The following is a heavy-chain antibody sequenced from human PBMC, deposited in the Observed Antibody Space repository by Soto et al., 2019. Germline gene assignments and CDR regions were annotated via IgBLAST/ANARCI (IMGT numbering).Heavy chain of an antibody. Sequence: GGSLRLSCAASGFTFSSYAMSWVRQAPGKGLEWVSAISGSGGSTYYADSVKGRFTISRDNSKNTLYLQMNSLRAEDTAVYYCAKDKDGPITGTIFYAFDIWGQGTTVTVSS. V-gene: IGHV3-23*01. CDR3: AKDKDGPITGTIFYAFDI. J-gene: IGHJ3*02. D-gene: IGHD1-7*01. CDR2: ISGSGGST. CDR1: GFTFSSYA.